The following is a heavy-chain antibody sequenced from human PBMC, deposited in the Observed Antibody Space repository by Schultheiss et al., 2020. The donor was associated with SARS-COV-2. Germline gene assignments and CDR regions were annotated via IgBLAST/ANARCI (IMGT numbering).Heavy chain of an antibody. CDR1: GFSLSTSGVG. J-gene: IGHJ4*02. D-gene: IGHD3-10*01. CDR3: AHTNSLWFGGLYSFAFDY. Sequence: SGPTLVKPTQTLTLTCTFSGFSLSTSGVGVGWIRQPPGKALEWLALIYWNDDKRYSPSLKSRLTITKDTSKNQVVLTMTNMDHVDTATYYCAHTNSLWFGGLYSFAFDYWGQGTLVTVYS. CDR2: IYWNDDK. V-gene: IGHV2-5*01.